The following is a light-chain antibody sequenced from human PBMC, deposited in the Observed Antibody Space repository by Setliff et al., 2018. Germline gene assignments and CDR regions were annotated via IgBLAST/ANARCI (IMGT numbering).Light chain of an antibody. CDR3: AAWADSVNGPV. J-gene: IGLJ2*01. CDR1: SSDIGTNA. Sequence: KRVTISCSGSSSDIGTNAVNWYQQFPGTAPKLLIYTNYRRPSGVPDRFSGSRSGTSASLAISGLQSEDEADYYCAAWADSVNGPVFGGGTKVTV. V-gene: IGLV1-44*01. CDR2: TNY.